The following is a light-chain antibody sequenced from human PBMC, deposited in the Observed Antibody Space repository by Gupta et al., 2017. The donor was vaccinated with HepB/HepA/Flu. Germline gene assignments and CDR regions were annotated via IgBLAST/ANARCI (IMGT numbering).Light chain of an antibody. CDR2: WAS. CDR1: QNILYSSNNKNY. J-gene: IGKJ5*01. CDR3: QQYYDTPIT. V-gene: IGKV4-1*01. Sequence: DIVMTQSPDSLAVSLGERATINCKSSQNILYSSNNKNYLAWYQQKPGQPPKLLIYWASTRESGVPDRFSGSGSATXFTLTIXSLQAEYVAVYYCQQYYDTPITFGXGTRLEIK.